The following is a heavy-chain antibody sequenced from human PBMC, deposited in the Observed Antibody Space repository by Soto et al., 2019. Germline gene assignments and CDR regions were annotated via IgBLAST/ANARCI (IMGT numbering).Heavy chain of an antibody. Sequence: QVQLVESGGGVVQPGRSLRLSCAASGFTFSSYDMHWVRQAPGKGLEWVAVIWYDGSNKYYADSVKGRFTISRDNSKNTLYLQMNSLRAEDTAVYYCARDRVSDSSSWFFDYWGQGTLVTVSS. CDR3: ARDRVSDSSSWFFDY. J-gene: IGHJ4*02. V-gene: IGHV3-33*01. CDR2: IWYDGSNK. CDR1: GFTFSSYD. D-gene: IGHD6-13*01.